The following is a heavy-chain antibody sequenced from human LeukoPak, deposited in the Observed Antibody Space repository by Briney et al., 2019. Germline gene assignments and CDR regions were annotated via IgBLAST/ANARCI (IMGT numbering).Heavy chain of an antibody. J-gene: IGHJ4*02. CDR1: GFTVSSNY. D-gene: IGHD3-3*01. CDR3: ARLWSGYYGDY. V-gene: IGHV3-53*01. Sequence: GGSLRLSCAASGFTVSSNYMSWVRQAPGKGLEWVSVIYSGGSTYYADSVKGRFTISRDNSKNTLYLQMNSLRAEDTAVYYCARLWSGYYGDYWGQGILVTVSS. CDR2: IYSGGST.